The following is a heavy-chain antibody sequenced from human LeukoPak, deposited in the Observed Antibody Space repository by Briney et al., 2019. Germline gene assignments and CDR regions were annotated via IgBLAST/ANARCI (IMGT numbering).Heavy chain of an antibody. CDR1: GFTFSSYS. Sequence: GGSLRLSCAASGFTFSSYSMNWVRQAPGKGLEWVSYISSSSSTIYYADSVKGRFTISRDNAKSSLYLQMNSLRAEDTAEYYCARDMLRFLEWLSGIDYWGQGTLVTVSS. D-gene: IGHD3-3*01. CDR3: ARDMLRFLEWLSGIDY. V-gene: IGHV3-48*01. J-gene: IGHJ4*02. CDR2: ISSSSSTI.